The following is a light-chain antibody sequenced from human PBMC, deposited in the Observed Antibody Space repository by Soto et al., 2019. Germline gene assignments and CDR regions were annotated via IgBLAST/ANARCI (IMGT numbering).Light chain of an antibody. J-gene: IGKJ5*01. V-gene: IGKV3-20*01. Sequence: EIVLTRSPGTLSLSPGARAPLSCRASQSVSSNNLAWYQQKPGQAPRLLIYGVSSRATGIPDRFSGSGSGTDFTLTISRLEPEDFAVYYCQQYGSSPITFGQGTRLEIK. CDR3: QQYGSSPIT. CDR2: GVS. CDR1: QSVSSNN.